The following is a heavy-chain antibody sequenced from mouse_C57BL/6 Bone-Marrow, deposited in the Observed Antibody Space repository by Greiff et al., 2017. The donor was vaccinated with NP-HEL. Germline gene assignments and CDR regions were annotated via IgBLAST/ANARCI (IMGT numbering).Heavy chain of an antibody. CDR1: GYTFTTYP. V-gene: IGHV1-47*01. CDR3: ARGHYDYPWFAY. J-gene: IGHJ3*01. CDR2: FHPYNDDT. Sequence: QVQLKESGAELVKPGASVKMSCKASGYTFTTYPIEWMKQNHGKSLEWIGNFHPYNDDTKYNEKFKGKATLTVEKSSSTVYLELSRLTSDDSAVYYCARGHYDYPWFAYWGQGTLVTVSA. D-gene: IGHD2-4*01.